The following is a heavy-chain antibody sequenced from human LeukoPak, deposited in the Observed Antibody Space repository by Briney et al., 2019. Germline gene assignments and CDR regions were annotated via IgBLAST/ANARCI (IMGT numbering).Heavy chain of an antibody. CDR3: ARYVVYGSGKYYFDY. CDR2: ISYSGST. D-gene: IGHD3-10*01. CDR1: GGSISSTIYH. J-gene: IGHJ4*02. V-gene: IGHV4-39*01. Sequence: PSETLSLTCTVSGGSISSTIYHWGWIRQSPGTGLAWMGSISYSGSTYYNPSLKSRVTISVDTSENQFSLKLSSVTAADTAVYYCARYVVYGSGKYYFDYWGQGTLVTVSS.